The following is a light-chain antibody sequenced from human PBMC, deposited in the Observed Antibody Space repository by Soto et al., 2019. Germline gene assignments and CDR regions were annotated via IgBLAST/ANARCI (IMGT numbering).Light chain of an antibody. J-gene: IGKJ4*01. CDR2: GAS. CDR1: QSVSSSF. V-gene: IGKV3-20*01. Sequence: EIVLTQSPGTLSLSPGERATLSCRASQSVSSSFLARYQQKPGQAPRLLIYGASSRATGIPDRFSGSGSGTDFTLTISRLDPEDVAVYYCQQYGSSPLTFGGGTKVEIK. CDR3: QQYGSSPLT.